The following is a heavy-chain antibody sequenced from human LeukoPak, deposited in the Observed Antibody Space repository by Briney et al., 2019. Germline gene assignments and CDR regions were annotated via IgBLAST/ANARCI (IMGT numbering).Heavy chain of an antibody. V-gene: IGHV3-7*01. J-gene: IGHJ6*03. Sequence: GGSLRLSCEGPGFTFSNYWMSWVRQAPGKGLEWVATIKQDGSEKYYVDSVKGRFTISRDNAKNSLYLQMNSLRAEDTAVYYCARDDFWSGYYYMDVWGKGTTVTVSS. CDR3: ARDDFWSGYYYMDV. CDR2: IKQDGSEK. D-gene: IGHD3-3*01. CDR1: GFTFSNYW.